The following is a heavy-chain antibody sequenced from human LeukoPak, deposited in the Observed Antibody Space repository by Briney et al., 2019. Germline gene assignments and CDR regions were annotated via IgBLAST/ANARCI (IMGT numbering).Heavy chain of an antibody. CDR2: VYDSGST. J-gene: IGHJ4*02. CDR3: ARDTYYYGSGSPLVGFDH. V-gene: IGHV4-59*01. Sequence: SETLSLTCSVSGGSIRSYSWSWIRQPPGKGLEWIGNVYDSGSTNYNPSLKSRVTISVDTPKNQFSLKLSSVTAAGTAVYYCARDTYYYGSGSPLVGFDHWGQGTLVTVSS. D-gene: IGHD3-10*01. CDR1: GGSIRSYS.